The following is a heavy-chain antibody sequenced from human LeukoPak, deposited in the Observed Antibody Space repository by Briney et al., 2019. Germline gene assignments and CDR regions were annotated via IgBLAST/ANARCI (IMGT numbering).Heavy chain of an antibody. V-gene: IGHV3-74*01. Sequence: GGSLRLSCAASGFTFSSYWMHWVRQAPGKGLVWVSRISSDASSTSYADSVKGRFTISIDNAKNTLYLQMNSLRAEDTAVYYCVRQRYCSNGVCYPLEYWGQGTLVTVSS. CDR1: GFTFSSYW. D-gene: IGHD2-8*01. CDR2: ISSDASST. J-gene: IGHJ4*02. CDR3: VRQRYCSNGVCYPLEY.